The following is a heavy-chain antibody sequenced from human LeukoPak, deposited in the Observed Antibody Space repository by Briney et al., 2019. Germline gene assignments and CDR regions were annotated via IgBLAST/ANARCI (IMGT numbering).Heavy chain of an antibody. V-gene: IGHV4-34*01. Sequence: SETLSLTCAVYGGSFSGYYWSWIRQPPGKGLEWIGEINHSGSTNYNPSLKSRVTISVDTSKNQSSLKLSSVTAADTAVYYCARGRGGYNPYYFDYWGQGTLVTVSS. D-gene: IGHD5-24*01. CDR3: ARGRGGYNPYYFDY. CDR2: INHSGST. J-gene: IGHJ4*02. CDR1: GGSFSGYY.